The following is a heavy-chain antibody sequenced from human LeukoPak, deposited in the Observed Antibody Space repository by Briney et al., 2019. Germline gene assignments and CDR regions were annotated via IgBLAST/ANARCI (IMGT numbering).Heavy chain of an antibody. D-gene: IGHD1-26*01. CDR1: GFTFSSYR. Sequence: PEGSLRLSCAASGFTFSSYRMNWVRQAPGKGLEWVANIKQDGSEKYYVDSVKGRFTISRDNAKNSLFLQMNSLRAEDTAVYYCARDTRTFDYWGQGTLVTVSS. V-gene: IGHV3-7*01. J-gene: IGHJ4*02. CDR3: ARDTRTFDY. CDR2: IKQDGSEK.